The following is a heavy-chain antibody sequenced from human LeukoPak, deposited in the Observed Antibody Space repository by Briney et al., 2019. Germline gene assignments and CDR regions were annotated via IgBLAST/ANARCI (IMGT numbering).Heavy chain of an antibody. V-gene: IGHV3-30*04. J-gene: IGHJ5*02. CDR1: GFTFSSYA. CDR3: AKPQGGSSGWYDNWFDP. D-gene: IGHD6-19*01. CDR2: ISYDGSNK. Sequence: PGGSLRLSCAASGFTFSSYAMHWVRQAPGKGLEWVAVISYDGSNKYYADSVKGRFTISRDNSKNTLYLQMNSLRAEDTAVYYCAKPQGGSSGWYDNWFDPWGQGTLVTVSS.